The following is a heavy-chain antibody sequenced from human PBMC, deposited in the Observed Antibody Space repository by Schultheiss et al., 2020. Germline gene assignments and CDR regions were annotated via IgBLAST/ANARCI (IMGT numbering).Heavy chain of an antibody. D-gene: IGHD3-10*01. Sequence: SETLSLTCTVSGGSISSYYWGWIRQPPGKGLEWIAYIYYSGSTNYNPSLKSRVTISVDTSKNQFSLKLSSVTAADTAVYYCARVEEREVRGNWFDPWGQGTLVTVSS. CDR2: IYYSGST. CDR3: ARVEEREVRGNWFDP. V-gene: IGHV4-59*01. CDR1: GGSISSYY. J-gene: IGHJ5*02.